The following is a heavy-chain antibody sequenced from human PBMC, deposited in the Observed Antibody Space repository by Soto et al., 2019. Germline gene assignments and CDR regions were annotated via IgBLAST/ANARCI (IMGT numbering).Heavy chain of an antibody. Sequence: QVQLQESGPGLVKPSGTLSLTCAVSGGSISSSNWWSWVRQPPGKGLEWIGEIYHSGSTNYNPSLKSRVTISVDKSKNQFSLKLSSVTAADTAVYYCARDMGYDILTGYYNSYYYYGMDVWGQGTTVTVSS. CDR3: ARDMGYDILTGYYNSYYYYGMDV. CDR2: IYHSGST. V-gene: IGHV4-4*02. CDR1: GGSISSSNW. J-gene: IGHJ6*02. D-gene: IGHD3-9*01.